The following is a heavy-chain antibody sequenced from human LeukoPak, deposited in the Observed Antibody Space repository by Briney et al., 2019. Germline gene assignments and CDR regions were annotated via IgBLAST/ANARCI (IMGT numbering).Heavy chain of an antibody. CDR2: IYSGGST. CDR1: GFTVSSNY. J-gene: IGHJ4*02. Sequence: GGSLRPSCAASGFTVSSNYMSWVRQAPGKGLELVSVIYSGGSTYYADSVKGRFTISRDNSKNTLYLQMNSLRAEDTAVYYCARDITMVRGVPHFFDYWGQGTLVTVSS. V-gene: IGHV3-66*02. CDR3: ARDITMVRGVPHFFDY. D-gene: IGHD3-10*01.